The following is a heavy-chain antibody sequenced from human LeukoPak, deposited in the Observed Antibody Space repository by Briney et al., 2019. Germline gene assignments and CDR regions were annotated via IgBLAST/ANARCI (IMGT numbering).Heavy chain of an antibody. CDR1: GFTFSSYG. D-gene: IGHD3-10*01. J-gene: IGHJ4*02. V-gene: IGHV3-33*01. CDR3: AREGSYYGSGSYYFDY. CDR2: IWYDGSNK. Sequence: PGGSLRLSCAASGFTFSSYGMHWVRQAPGKGLEWVAVIWYDGSNKYYADSVKGRFTISRDNSKNTLYLQMNSLRAEDTAVYYCAREGSYYGSGSYYFDYWGQATLVTVSS.